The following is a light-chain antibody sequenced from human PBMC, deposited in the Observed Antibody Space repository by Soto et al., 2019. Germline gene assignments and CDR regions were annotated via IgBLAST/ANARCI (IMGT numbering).Light chain of an antibody. Sequence: EVVLTQSPGTLSLSPGERAFLSCRASQTIRSNFLAWYQQKPGQAPRLLIYGASSRVTGILDRFSGSASGTDFTLTISRLEPEDFAVYYCHQYGSSPLTFGRGTKVEIK. CDR2: GAS. CDR3: HQYGSSPLT. CDR1: QTIRSNF. V-gene: IGKV3-20*01. J-gene: IGKJ4*01.